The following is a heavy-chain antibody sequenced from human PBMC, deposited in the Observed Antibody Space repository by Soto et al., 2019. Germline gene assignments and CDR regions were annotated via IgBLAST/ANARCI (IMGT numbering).Heavy chain of an antibody. J-gene: IGHJ4*02. D-gene: IGHD6-19*01. V-gene: IGHV1-3*01. Sequence: QVQLVQSGAEVKKPGASVKVSCKASGYTFTSYAMHWVRQAPGQRLEWMGWINAGNGNTKYSQKFQGRVTITRDTFASTAYMQLSSLRSEDTAVYYCARQRFIAVAGLDYWGQGTLITVSS. CDR2: INAGNGNT. CDR1: GYTFTSYA. CDR3: ARQRFIAVAGLDY.